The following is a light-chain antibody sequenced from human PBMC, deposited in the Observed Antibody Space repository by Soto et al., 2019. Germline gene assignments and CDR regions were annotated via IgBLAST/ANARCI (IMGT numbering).Light chain of an antibody. CDR2: RNN. CDR3: AAWDDSLSAVV. CDR1: SSNIGSNY. V-gene: IGLV1-47*01. J-gene: IGLJ2*01. Sequence: QLVLTQPPSASGTPGQRVTISCSGSSSNIGSNYVYWYQQLPGTAPKLLIYRNNQRPSGVPDRFSGSKSGTSASLAISGLRSEDEAEYYCAAWDDSLSAVVFGGGTKLTVL.